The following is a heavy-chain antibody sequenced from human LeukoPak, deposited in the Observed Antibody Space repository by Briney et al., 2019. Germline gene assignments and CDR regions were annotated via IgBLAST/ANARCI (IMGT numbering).Heavy chain of an antibody. J-gene: IGHJ4*02. D-gene: IGHD2/OR15-2a*01. Sequence: GESLEISCQGSGFRFNSYWNAWGRQMPGKGLEWIGIIYPGDSDTRYSPYFQGQVTISVDKSISNAYLQWSSLKASDTAMYYCARGEYYSDYWGQGTLVTVSS. CDR2: IYPGDSDT. CDR3: ARGEYYSDY. CDR1: GFRFNSYW. V-gene: IGHV5-51*01.